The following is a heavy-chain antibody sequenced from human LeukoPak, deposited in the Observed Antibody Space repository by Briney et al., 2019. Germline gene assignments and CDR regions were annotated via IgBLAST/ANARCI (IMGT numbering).Heavy chain of an antibody. Sequence: SETLSLTCSVSGVSISNYYWSWLRQPAGKGLEWVGRTFASGNVNYNPSLKSRVTMSVDTSKNQVSLKLTSVTAADTAVYYCARGAGVDTAMVMGLSRISYYYYYMDVWGKGTTVTVSS. CDR2: TFASGNV. CDR1: GVSISNYY. V-gene: IGHV4-4*07. CDR3: ARGAGVDTAMVMGLSRISYYYYYMDV. D-gene: IGHD5-18*01. J-gene: IGHJ6*03.